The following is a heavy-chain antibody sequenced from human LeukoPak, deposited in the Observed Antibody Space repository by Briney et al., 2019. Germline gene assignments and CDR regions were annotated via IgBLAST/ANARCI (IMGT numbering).Heavy chain of an antibody. J-gene: IGHJ6*02. CDR2: IYHSEST. D-gene: IGHD1-14*01. CDR3: ARGPDANYYYYGMDV. CDR1: GGSISSGGYS. V-gene: IGHV4-30-2*01. Sequence: SETLSLTCAVSGGSISSGGYSWSWIRQPPGKGLEWIGYIYHSESTYYNPPLKSRVTISVDRSKNQFSLKLSSVTAADTAVYYCARGPDANYYYYGMDVWGQGTTVTVSS.